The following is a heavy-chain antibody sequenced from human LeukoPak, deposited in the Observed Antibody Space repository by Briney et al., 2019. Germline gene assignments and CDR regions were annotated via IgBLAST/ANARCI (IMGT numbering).Heavy chain of an antibody. CDR1: GFTFNTYT. V-gene: IGHV3-48*04. CDR3: VRDADVSGYYSYADY. CDR2: ISGSSGII. Sequence: GGSLRLSCAASGFTFNTYTMNWVRQAPGKGLEWVSYISGSSGIIDYADSVRGRFTISRDNSKNMLYLQMNSLRSEDTAVYYCVRDADVSGYYSYADYWGQGILVTVSS. J-gene: IGHJ4*02. D-gene: IGHD5-12*01.